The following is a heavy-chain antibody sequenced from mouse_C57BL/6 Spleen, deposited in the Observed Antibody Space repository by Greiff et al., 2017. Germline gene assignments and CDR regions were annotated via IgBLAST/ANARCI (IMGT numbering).Heavy chain of an antibody. D-gene: IGHD2-3*01. J-gene: IGHJ4*01. Sequence: VKLMESGPELVKPGASVKISCKASGYAFSSSWMNWVKQRPGKGLEWIGRIYPGDGDTNYNGKFKGKATLTADKSSSTAYMQLSSLTSEDSAVYFCARSDGYYVDYYAMDYWGQGTSVTVSS. CDR1: GYAFSSSW. CDR2: IYPGDGDT. V-gene: IGHV1-82*01. CDR3: ARSDGYYVDYYAMDY.